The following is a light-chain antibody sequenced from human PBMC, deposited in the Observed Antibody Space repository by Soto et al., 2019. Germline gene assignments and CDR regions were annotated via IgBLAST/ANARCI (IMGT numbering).Light chain of an antibody. Sequence: QSALTQPASVSGCPGQSITISCTGTSSDVGGYNYVSWYQQHPGKAPKLMIYDVSNRPSGVSNRFSGSKSGNTASLTISGLQAEDEGDYYCSSYTSSSTLVVFGGGTKLTVL. CDR3: SSYTSSSTLVV. CDR2: DVS. J-gene: IGLJ2*01. CDR1: SSDVGGYNY. V-gene: IGLV2-14*01.